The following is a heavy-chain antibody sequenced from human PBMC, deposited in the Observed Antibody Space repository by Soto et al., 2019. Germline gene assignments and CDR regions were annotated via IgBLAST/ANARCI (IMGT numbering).Heavy chain of an antibody. V-gene: IGHV4-30-4*01. D-gene: IGHD6-6*01. CDR3: ARDGPARPPDRNYYYYGMDV. CDR2: IYYSGST. J-gene: IGHJ6*02. CDR1: GGSISSGDYY. Sequence: SETLSLTCTVSGGSISSGDYYWSWIRQPPGKGLEWIGYIYYSGSTYYNPSLKSRVTISVDTSKNQFSLKLSSVTAADTAVYYCARDGPARPPDRNYYYYGMDVWGQGTTVTVSS.